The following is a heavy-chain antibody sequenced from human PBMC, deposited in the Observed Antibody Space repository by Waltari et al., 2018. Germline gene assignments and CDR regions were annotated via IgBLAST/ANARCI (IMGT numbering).Heavy chain of an antibody. J-gene: IGHJ5*02. CDR2: VHHRAGT. V-gene: IGHV4-34*01. CDR3: ARHDGETTSGVRFDP. CDR1: GGSFSNYY. D-gene: IGHD2-2*01. Sequence: QVQLQQWGAGLLKPSETLSLTCTVYGGSFSNYYWSWIRQPPGKGLEWLGQVHHRAGTSYNPSLKSRLTMSVDTSKNQLFLEVRSVTDADTAVYYCARHDGETTSGVRFDPWGQGTLVTVSS.